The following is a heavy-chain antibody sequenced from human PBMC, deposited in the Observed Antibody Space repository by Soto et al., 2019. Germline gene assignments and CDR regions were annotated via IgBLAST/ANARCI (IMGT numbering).Heavy chain of an antibody. D-gene: IGHD4-4*01. CDR2: TYSGGST. CDR1: GFIVSSKY. V-gene: IGHV3-53*01. J-gene: IGHJ4*02. Sequence: PGGSLRLSCAASGFIVSSKYISWVRQAPGKGLEWVSVTYSGGSTYYADSVKGRFIISRDNSKNTLYPQMNSLRAEDTAVYFCARGPHYSNLDYWGQGTLVTVSS. CDR3: ARGPHYSNLDY.